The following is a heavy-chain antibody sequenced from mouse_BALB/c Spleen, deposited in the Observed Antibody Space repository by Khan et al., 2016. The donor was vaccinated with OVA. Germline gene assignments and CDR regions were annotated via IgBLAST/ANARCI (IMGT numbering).Heavy chain of an antibody. CDR1: GYSITSGYY. CDR2: ISYDGSS. CDR3: ATRNGNYDYAMDY. D-gene: IGHD2-1*01. Sequence: EVQLQESGPGLVKPSQSLSLTCSVTGYSITSGYYWNWIRQFPGNKLEWMGYISYDGSSNYNPSLKNRISITRDTSKNQFFLKLISVTTEDTATYYCATRNGNYDYAMDYWGQGTSVNVSS. V-gene: IGHV3-6*02. J-gene: IGHJ4*01.